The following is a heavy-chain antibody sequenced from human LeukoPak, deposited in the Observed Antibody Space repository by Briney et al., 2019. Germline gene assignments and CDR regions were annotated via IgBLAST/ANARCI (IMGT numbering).Heavy chain of an antibody. Sequence: PGGVLKLFWEASGFTFSSYEVNWVRQAPGKGLEWVSYISWCGSYVFFADSVKGRFTISRDNAKYTLYLQMNSLRLDDTALYYCAREGSSDWKPITHWGQGTLVTVSS. CDR3: AREGSSDWKPITH. CDR2: ISWCGSYV. V-gene: IGHV3-48*03. J-gene: IGHJ4*02. CDR1: GFTFSSYE. D-gene: IGHD6-19*01.